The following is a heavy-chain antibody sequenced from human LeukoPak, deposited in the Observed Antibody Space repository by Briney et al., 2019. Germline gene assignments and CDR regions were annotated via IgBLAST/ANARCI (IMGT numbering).Heavy chain of an antibody. CDR3: VTAAHFDY. D-gene: IGHD6-13*01. V-gene: IGHV5-51*01. Sequence: GESLKISCKGSGYRFTNHWIGWVRQMPGKGLEWMAIIYAGDSDTRYSPSFQGQVTISADKSISTAYLQWSSLKASDTAIYYCVTAAHFDYWGQGTLVTVSS. CDR1: GYRFTNHW. CDR2: IYAGDSDT. J-gene: IGHJ4*02.